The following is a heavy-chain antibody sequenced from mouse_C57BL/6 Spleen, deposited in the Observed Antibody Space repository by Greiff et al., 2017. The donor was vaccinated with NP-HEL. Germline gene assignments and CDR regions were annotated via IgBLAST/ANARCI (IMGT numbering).Heavy chain of an antibody. D-gene: IGHD2-5*01. CDR2: FHPYNDDT. J-gene: IGHJ4*01. CDR1: GYTFTTYP. V-gene: IGHV1-47*01. Sequence: VQLQQSGAELVKPGASVKMSCKASGYTFTTYPIEWMKQNHGKSLEWIGNFHPYNDDTKYNEKFKGKATLTVDKSSSTVYLELSRLTSDDSAVYYCARRSNYPYAMDYWGQGTSVTVSS. CDR3: ARRSNYPYAMDY.